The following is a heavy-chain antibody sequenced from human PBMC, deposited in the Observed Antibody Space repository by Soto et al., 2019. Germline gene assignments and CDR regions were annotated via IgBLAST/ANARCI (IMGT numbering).Heavy chain of an antibody. D-gene: IGHD6-6*01. CDR3: ARVVAARLRGAIYYYYGMDV. V-gene: IGHV4-31*03. CDR1: GGSISSGGYY. J-gene: IGHJ6*02. CDR2: IYYSGST. Sequence: KPSETLSLTCTVSGGSISSGGYYWSWIRQHPGKGLEWIGYIYYSGSTYYNPSLKSRVTISVDTSKNQFSLKLSSVTAADTAVYYCARVVAARLRGAIYYYYGMDVWGQGTTVTVSS.